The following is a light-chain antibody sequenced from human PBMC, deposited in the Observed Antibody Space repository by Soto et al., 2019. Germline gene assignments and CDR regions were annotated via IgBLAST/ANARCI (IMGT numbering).Light chain of an antibody. CDR2: DVS. CDR3: SSYTGSSTL. V-gene: IGLV2-14*03. J-gene: IGLJ2*01. CDR1: SSDVGGYNY. Sequence: QSVLTQPASVSGSPGQSITISCTGTSSDVGGYNYVSWYQQHPGKAPNLMVYDVSDRPSGVSDRFSGSKSGNTASLTISGLQAEDEADYYCSSYTGSSTLFGGGTQLTVL.